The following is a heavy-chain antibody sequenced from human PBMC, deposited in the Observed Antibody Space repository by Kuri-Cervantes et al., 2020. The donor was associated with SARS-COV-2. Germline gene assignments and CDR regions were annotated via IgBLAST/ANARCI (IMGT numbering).Heavy chain of an antibody. CDR2: IYYSGST. CDR1: GYSISSGYY. CDR3: ARDPTGLQYYFDY. V-gene: IGHV4-38-2*02. Sequence: SETLSLTCTVSGYSISSGYYWGWIRQPPGKGLEWIGYIYYSGSTNYNPSLKSRVTISVDTSKNQFSLKLSSVTAADTAVYYCARDPTGLQYYFDYWGQGNLVTVSS. D-gene: IGHD4-11*01. J-gene: IGHJ4*02.